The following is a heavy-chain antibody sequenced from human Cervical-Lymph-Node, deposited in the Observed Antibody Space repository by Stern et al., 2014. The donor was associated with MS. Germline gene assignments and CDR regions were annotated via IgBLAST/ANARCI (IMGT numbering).Heavy chain of an antibody. D-gene: IGHD1-1*01. CDR2: ISDSGSI. CDR1: GGSVTSATYY. J-gene: IGHJ4*02. V-gene: IGHV4-61*01. Sequence: QMQLVQSGPGLVKPSETLSLTCTVSGGSVTSATYYWTWIRQPPGKGLEWIAYISDSGSINYNPSLKSRVVISKDTSKNQFSLKLSSVTAADTAVYYCARDSVTGTTRSDYWGQGTLVTVSS. CDR3: ARDSVTGTTRSDY.